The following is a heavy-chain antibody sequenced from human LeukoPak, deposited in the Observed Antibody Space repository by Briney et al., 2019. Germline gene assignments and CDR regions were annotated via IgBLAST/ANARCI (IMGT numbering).Heavy chain of an antibody. V-gene: IGHV1-69*13. Sequence: SVKVSCKASGDSFRIYAISWVGQAPGQGLEWMGGITPIFGPANYAQKFQGRVTITADQFTSTAYMEVSSLRSEDTAVYYCATDPGGRKYYMDVWGKGTTVIVSS. CDR2: ITPIFGPA. CDR3: ATDPGGRKYYMDV. J-gene: IGHJ6*03. D-gene: IGHD3-16*01. CDR1: GDSFRIYA.